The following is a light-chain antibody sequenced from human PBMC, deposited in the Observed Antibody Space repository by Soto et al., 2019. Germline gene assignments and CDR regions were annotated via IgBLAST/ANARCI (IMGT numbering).Light chain of an antibody. CDR1: GSDIGAYNF. Sequence: QSALAQPPSASGSPGQSVTISCTGSGSDIGAYNFVSWYQQHPGKAPKLMIFGVTERPSGVPDRFSGSKSGNTASLTISGPQAEDEADYYCCSYAGSYTVVFGGGTKVTVL. V-gene: IGLV2-8*01. CDR2: GVT. CDR3: CSYAGSYTVV. J-gene: IGLJ2*01.